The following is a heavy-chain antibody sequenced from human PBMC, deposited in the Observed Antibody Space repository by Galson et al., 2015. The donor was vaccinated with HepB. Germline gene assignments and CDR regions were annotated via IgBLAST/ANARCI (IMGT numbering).Heavy chain of an antibody. V-gene: IGHV3-48*02. CDR1: GFTFSSYS. CDR2: ISSSSSTI. Sequence: SLRLSCAAPGFTFSSYSMNWVRQAPGKGLEWVSYISSSSSTIYYADSVKGRFTISRGNAKNSLYLQMNSLRDEDTAVYYCARGPIAAAGTPVPLDYWGQGTLVTVSS. CDR3: ARGPIAAAGTPVPLDY. J-gene: IGHJ4*02. D-gene: IGHD6-13*01.